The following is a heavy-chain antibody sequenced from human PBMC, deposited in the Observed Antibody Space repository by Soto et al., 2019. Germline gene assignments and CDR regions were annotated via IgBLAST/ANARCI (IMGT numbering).Heavy chain of an antibody. CDR3: ARDPRELLWFGELLPQYYFDY. J-gene: IGHJ4*02. D-gene: IGHD3-10*01. Sequence: ASVKVSCKASGYTFTIYAMHWVRQAPGQRLEWMGWINAGNGNTKYSQKFQGRVTITRDTSASTAYMELSSLRSEDTAVYYCARDPRELLWFGELLPQYYFDYWGQGTLVTV. CDR1: GYTFTIYA. V-gene: IGHV1-3*01. CDR2: INAGNGNT.